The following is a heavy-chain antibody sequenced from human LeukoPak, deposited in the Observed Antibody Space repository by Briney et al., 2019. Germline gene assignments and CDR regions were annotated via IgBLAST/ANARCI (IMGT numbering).Heavy chain of an antibody. J-gene: IGHJ5*02. V-gene: IGHV1-18*01. D-gene: IGHD6-13*01. CDR2: ISAYNGNI. CDR1: GYTFTSFG. Sequence: ASVKVSCKASGYTFTSFGISWVRQAPGQGLEWMGWISAYNGNINYAQKLQGRVTMTTDTSTSTAYMELRSLRSDDTAVYYCARTPPFIAAAGTRWFDPWGQGTLVTVSS. CDR3: ARTPPFIAAAGTRWFDP.